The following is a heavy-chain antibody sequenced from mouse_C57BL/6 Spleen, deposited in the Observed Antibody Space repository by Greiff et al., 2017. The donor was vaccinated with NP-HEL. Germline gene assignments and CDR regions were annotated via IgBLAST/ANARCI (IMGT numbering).Heavy chain of an antibody. D-gene: IGHD1-1*01. CDR1: GFTFSDYG. Sequence: EVKLVESGGGLVKPGGSLKLSCAASGFTFSDYGMHWVRQAPEKGLEWVAYISSGSSTIYYADTVKGRFTISRDNAKNTLFLQMTSLRSEDTAMYYCARERFITTVVPFDYWGQGTTLTVSS. J-gene: IGHJ2*01. CDR3: ARERFITTVVPFDY. V-gene: IGHV5-17*01. CDR2: ISSGSSTI.